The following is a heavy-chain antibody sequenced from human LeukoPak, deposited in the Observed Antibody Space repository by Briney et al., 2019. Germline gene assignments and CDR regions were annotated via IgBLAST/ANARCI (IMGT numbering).Heavy chain of an antibody. D-gene: IGHD1-14*01. CDR3: ARYRREFYYHSAMDV. CDR1: GYSFTTYW. Sequence: GESLKISCKGSGYSFTTYWIGWVRQMPGKGLECMGIIYPGDSNTRYRPSFQDQVTISADKSISTAYLQWSSLKASDTAMYYCARYRREFYYHSAMDVWGQGTTVTVSS. V-gene: IGHV5-51*01. CDR2: IYPGDSNT. J-gene: IGHJ6*02.